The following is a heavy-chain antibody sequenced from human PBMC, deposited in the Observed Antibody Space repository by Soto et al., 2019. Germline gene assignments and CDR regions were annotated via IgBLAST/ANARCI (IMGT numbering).Heavy chain of an antibody. CDR1: GFTFSSSA. V-gene: IGHV1-58*01. CDR2: IDVGSANA. Sequence: ASVKVSCKTSGFTFSSSAVHWVRQARGHRLQWIGWIDVGSANANYAQMLQERVTISRDMSTSTAYMELSSLRSEDTAVYYCARDWCSSTSCYRGGSDYYGMDVWGQGTTVTVSS. CDR3: ARDWCSSTSCYRGGSDYYGMDV. J-gene: IGHJ6*02. D-gene: IGHD2-2*01.